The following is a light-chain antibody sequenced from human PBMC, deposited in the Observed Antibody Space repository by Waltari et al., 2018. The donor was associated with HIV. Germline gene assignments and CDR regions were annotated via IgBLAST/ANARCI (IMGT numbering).Light chain of an antibody. CDR3: QQRSNWI. Sequence: EIVLTQSPATLSLSPGDRATLSCRASQSVSSYLAWYKQKPDQAPRLLIYDASNRATGIPARFSGSGSGTDFALTISSLEPEDFAVYYCQQRSNWIFGQGTRLEIK. CDR2: DAS. V-gene: IGKV3-11*01. CDR1: QSVSSY. J-gene: IGKJ5*01.